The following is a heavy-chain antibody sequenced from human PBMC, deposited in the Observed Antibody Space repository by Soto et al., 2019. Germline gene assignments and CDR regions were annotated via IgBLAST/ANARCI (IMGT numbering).Heavy chain of an antibody. J-gene: IGHJ4*01. CDR2: FDPEDGET. V-gene: IGHV1-24*01. D-gene: IGHD6-19*01. Sequence: ASVKVSCKVSGYTLTELFMHWVRQAPGKGLEWMGGFDPEDGETIYAQKFQGRVTVTEDTSTDTAYMELSSLRSEDTAVYYCAKDMGQWVETFDYWGHGTLVTVSS. CDR3: AKDMGQWVETFDY. CDR1: GYTLTELF.